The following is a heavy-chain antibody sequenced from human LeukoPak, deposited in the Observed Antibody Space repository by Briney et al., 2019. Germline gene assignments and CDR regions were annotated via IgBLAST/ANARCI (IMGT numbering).Heavy chain of an antibody. Sequence: GGSLILSCEASGFNFSNYWMHWVRQVPEKGLVWVSHINTDGSSATYGDSAKGRFIVSRDNAKNTLFLQMSSLRVEDTAVYYCSRGTAETAGIDFWGQGTLVTVSS. J-gene: IGHJ4*02. V-gene: IGHV3-74*03. CDR3: SRGTAETAGIDF. CDR2: INTDGSSA. CDR1: GFNFSNYW. D-gene: IGHD3-10*01.